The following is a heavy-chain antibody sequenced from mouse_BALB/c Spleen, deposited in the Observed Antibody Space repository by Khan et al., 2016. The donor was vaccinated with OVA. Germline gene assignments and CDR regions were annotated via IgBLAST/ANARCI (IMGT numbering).Heavy chain of an antibody. CDR2: INSNGCST. CDR3: AKRARTIN. D-gene: IGHD3-3*01. Sequence: EVQGVESGGGLVQPGGSLKLSCAASGFTFSSYGMSWVRQTPDKRLELVATINSNGCSTYYPDSVKGRFTISSDTAKNSLYLQMCSLKSEDTAMYYCAKRARTINWGQGTTLTVSA. CDR1: GFTFSSYG. V-gene: IGHV5-6-3*01. J-gene: IGHJ2*01.